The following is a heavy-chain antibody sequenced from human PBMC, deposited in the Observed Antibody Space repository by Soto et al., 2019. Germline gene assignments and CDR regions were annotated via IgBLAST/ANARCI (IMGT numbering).Heavy chain of an antibody. Sequence: LRLSCAASGFTFSDYYMSWIRQAPGKGLEWISYISGSNIYTNYADSVKGRFTISRDNANNSLYLQMDSLRVEDTAVYYCARDGGEVIPAAIGGGYGMDVWGQGTTVTVSS. CDR2: ISGSNIYT. V-gene: IGHV3-11*06. J-gene: IGHJ6*02. CDR3: ARDGGEVIPAAIGGGYGMDV. CDR1: GFTFSDYY. D-gene: IGHD2-2*01.